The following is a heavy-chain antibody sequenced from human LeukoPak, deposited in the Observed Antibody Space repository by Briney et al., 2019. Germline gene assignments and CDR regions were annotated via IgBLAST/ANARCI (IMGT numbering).Heavy chain of an antibody. CDR3: SRRDCSGGSCYVS. J-gene: IGHJ5*02. V-gene: IGHV5-51*01. CDR2: IYPGDSYT. D-gene: IGHD2-15*01. CDR1: GYSFTSYW. Sequence: GESLKISCQGSGYSFTSYWIGWVRQIPGKGLEWMGIIYPGDSYTRYSTAFQGQVTISADKSLGTALLQWKSQEVSGTARYLLSRRDCSGGSCYVSWGQGTLVTVSS.